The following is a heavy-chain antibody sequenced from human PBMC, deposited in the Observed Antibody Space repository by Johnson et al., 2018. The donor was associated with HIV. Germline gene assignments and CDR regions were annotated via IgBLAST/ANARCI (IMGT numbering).Heavy chain of an antibody. CDR1: GFTFSTYW. J-gene: IGHJ3*02. V-gene: IGHV3-7*03. Sequence: VHLVESGGGLVQPGGSLRLSCAASGFTFSTYWMSWVRQAPGKGLEWVANIKQDGSEKYYVDSVKGRFTISRDNAKNTLYLQMNSLRAEDTAVYYCAKNQEVSREDAFDIWGQGTMVTVSS. CDR2: IKQDGSEK. D-gene: IGHD3-3*02. CDR3: AKNQEVSREDAFDI.